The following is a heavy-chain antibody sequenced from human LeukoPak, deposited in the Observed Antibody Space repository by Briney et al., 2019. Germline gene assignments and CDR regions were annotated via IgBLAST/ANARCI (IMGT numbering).Heavy chain of an antibody. J-gene: IGHJ3*02. CDR3: ARSRRRATYCGGDCYVEDI. D-gene: IGHD2-21*01. CDR1: GGSISGYY. Sequence: SETLSLTCTVSGGSISGYYWSWIRQPAGKGLEWIGRIYSFGSTNYNPSLKSRVTISVDTSKNQFSLKLSSVTAADTAVYYCARSRRRATYCGGDCYVEDIWGQGTMVTVSS. CDR2: IYSFGST. V-gene: IGHV4-4*07.